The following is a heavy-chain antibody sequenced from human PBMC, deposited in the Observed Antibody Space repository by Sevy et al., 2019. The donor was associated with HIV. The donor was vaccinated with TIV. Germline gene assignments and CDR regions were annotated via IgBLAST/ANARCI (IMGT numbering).Heavy chain of an antibody. CDR1: GYRFSNNW. D-gene: IGHD3-16*01. Sequence: GESRKISCQGSGYRFSNNWVAWVRQKPGKGLEWMGMMYPGNSDTRYSPSFQGQIIILAVKSISTAYVQWRSLQASDTAMFYCGSGANLPLDGFNFWGQGTLVTVSS. CDR3: GSGANLPLDGFNF. J-gene: IGHJ3*01. CDR2: MYPGNSDT. V-gene: IGHV5-51*01.